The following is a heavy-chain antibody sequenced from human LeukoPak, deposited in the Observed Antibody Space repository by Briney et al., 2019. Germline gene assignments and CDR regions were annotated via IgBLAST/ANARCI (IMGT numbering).Heavy chain of an antibody. Sequence: SETLSLTCAVYGGSFSGYYWSWIRQPPGKGLEWIGEINHSGSTNYNPSLKSRVTISVDTSENQFSLKLSSVTAADTAVYYCARFYGSGSFRGRSYYGMDVWGQGTTVTVSS. D-gene: IGHD3-10*01. CDR3: ARFYGSGSFRGRSYYGMDV. V-gene: IGHV4-34*01. J-gene: IGHJ6*02. CDR2: INHSGST. CDR1: GGSFSGYY.